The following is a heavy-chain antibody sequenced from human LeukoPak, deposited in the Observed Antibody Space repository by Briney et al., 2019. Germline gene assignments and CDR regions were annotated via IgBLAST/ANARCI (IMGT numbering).Heavy chain of an antibody. D-gene: IGHD6-13*01. CDR2: IYSGGST. V-gene: IGHV3-53*01. J-gene: IGHJ4*02. CDR1: GFTVSSNY. Sequence: GGSLRLSCAASGFTVSSNYMSWVRQAPGKGLEWVSIIYSGGSTLYADSVKGRFTISRDNAKNSLYLQMNSLRAEDTAVYYCSYSSSWYFDYWGQGTLVTVSS. CDR3: SYSSSWYFDY.